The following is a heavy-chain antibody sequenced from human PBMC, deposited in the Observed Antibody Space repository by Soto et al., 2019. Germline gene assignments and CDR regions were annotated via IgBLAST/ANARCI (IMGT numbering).Heavy chain of an antibody. V-gene: IGHV1-18*01. CDR3: ARGRKPTRYCSGASRYGRYYMDV. D-gene: IGHD2-15*01. J-gene: IGHJ6*03. CDR1: GYTFTSYG. CDR2: ISAYNGNT. Sequence: ASVKVSCKASGYTFTSYGTSWVRQAPGQGLEWMGWISAYNGNTNYAQKFQGRVTMTRNTSISTAYMELSSLRSEDTAVYYCARGRKPTRYCSGASRYGRYYMDVWGKGTTVTVSS.